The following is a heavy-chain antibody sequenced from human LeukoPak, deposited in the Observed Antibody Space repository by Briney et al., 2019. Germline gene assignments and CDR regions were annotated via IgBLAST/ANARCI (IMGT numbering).Heavy chain of an antibody. J-gene: IGHJ4*02. V-gene: IGHV3-21*01. Sequence: GGSLRLSCAASGFTFSSYSMNWVRLAPGKGLEWVSSISSSSSYIYYADSVKGRFTISRDNAKNSLYLQMNSLRAEDTAVYYCARDLDGSTSWNYWGQGTLVTVSS. CDR3: ARDLDGSTSWNY. D-gene: IGHD2-2*01. CDR2: ISSSSSYI. CDR1: GFTFSSYS.